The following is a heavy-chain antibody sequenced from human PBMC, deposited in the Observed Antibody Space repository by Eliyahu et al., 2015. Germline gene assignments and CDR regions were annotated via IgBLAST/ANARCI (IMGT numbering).Heavy chain of an antibody. J-gene: IGHJ4*02. V-gene: IGHV4-61*01. Sequence: QLQESGPGLVKPSETLSLTCTVSGAPVSTLSFHWSWTRQPPGKGLEWIGQIPQYGGGAKYNPFLKSRVTMSVDTSNNQFSLRLSSVTAADTAVYYCLAYRAGEGGTAYWGQGTLVTVSS. D-gene: IGHD1-1*01. CDR2: IPQYGGGA. CDR3: LAYRAGEGGTAY. CDR1: GAPVSTLSFH.